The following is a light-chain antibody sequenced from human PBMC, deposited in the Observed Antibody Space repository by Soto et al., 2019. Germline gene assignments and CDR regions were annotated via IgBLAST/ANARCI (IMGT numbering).Light chain of an antibody. J-gene: IGKJ1*01. CDR3: QQYHSYWT. V-gene: IGKV1-5*01. Sequence: DIHITQSPSSLSASVGDTVTITCRASQNIDMYLNWYQQKPGKAPRELISGASNLQSGVPQRFSGSGSGTEFTLTISSLQTDDFSTYYCQQYHSYWTFGQGTKVDIK. CDR2: GAS. CDR1: QNIDMY.